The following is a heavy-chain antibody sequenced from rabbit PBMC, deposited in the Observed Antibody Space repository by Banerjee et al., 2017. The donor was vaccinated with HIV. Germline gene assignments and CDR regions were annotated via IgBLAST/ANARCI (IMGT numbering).Heavy chain of an antibody. CDR3: ARDGAGGSYFAL. Sequence: LVESGGDLVKPGASLTLTCTASGVSFSSNYYMCWVRQAPGKGLEWIACIDAGSSGFTYFATWVAGRFSISRENAQNTVFLQMTSLTDADTATYFCARDGAGGSYFALWGPGTLVTV. CDR1: GVSFSSNYY. D-gene: IGHD8-1*01. J-gene: IGHJ4*01. V-gene: IGHV1S40*01. CDR2: IDAGSSGFT.